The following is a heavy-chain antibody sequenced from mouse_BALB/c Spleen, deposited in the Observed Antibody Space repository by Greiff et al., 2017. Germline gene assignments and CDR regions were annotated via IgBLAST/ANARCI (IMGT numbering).Heavy chain of an antibody. J-gene: IGHJ2*01. D-gene: IGHD1-1*01. CDR2: ISSGGST. CDR3: ARYGSSYVEDY. V-gene: IGHV5-6-5*01. Sequence: EVMLVESGGGLVKPGGSLKLSCAASGFTFSSYAMSWVRQTPEKRLEWVASISSGGSTYYPDSVKGRFTISRDNARNILYLQMSSLRSEDTAMYYCARYGSSYVEDYWGQGTTLTVSS. CDR1: GFTFSSYA.